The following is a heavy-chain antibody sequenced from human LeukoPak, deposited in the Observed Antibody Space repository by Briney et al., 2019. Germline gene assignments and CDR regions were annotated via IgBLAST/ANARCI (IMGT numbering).Heavy chain of an antibody. CDR3: ARFTIFGVGPDY. D-gene: IGHD3-3*01. CDR1: GYSISSGYY. V-gene: IGHV4-38-2*01. CDR2: IYHSGST. J-gene: IGHJ4*02. Sequence: PSETLSLTCAVSGYSISSGYYWGWIRQPPGKGLEWIGSIYHSGSTYYNPSLKSRVTISVDASKNQFSLKLSSVTAADTAAYYCARFTIFGVGPDYWGQGTLVTVSS.